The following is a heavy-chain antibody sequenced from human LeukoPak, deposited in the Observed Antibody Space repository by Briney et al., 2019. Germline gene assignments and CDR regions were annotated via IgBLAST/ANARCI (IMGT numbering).Heavy chain of an antibody. J-gene: IGHJ4*02. V-gene: IGHV3-7*03. CDR2: IKQDGSEK. CDR3: AKDLGYSSSWYYFDY. D-gene: IGHD6-13*01. CDR1: GFTFSSYW. Sequence: GGSLRLSCAASGFTFSSYWMSWVRQAPGKGLEWVANIKQDGSEKYYVDSVKGRFTISRDNAKNSLYLQMNSLRAEDTALYYCAKDLGYSSSWYYFDYWGQGTLVTVSS.